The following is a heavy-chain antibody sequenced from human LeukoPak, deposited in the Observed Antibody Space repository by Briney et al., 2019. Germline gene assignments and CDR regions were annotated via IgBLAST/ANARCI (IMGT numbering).Heavy chain of an antibody. CDR2: ISWNSGSI. Sequence: PGRSLRLSCAASGFTFDDYAMHWVRQAPGKGLEWVSGISWNSGSIGYADSVKGRFTISRDNAKNSLYLQMNSLRAEDTAVYYCANSVPAAPPDYWGQGTLVTVSS. D-gene: IGHD2-2*01. V-gene: IGHV3-9*01. CDR1: GFTFDDYA. CDR3: ANSVPAAPPDY. J-gene: IGHJ4*02.